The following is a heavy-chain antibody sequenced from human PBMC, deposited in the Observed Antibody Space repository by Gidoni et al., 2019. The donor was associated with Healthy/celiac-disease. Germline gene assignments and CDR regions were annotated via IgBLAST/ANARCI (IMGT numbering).Heavy chain of an antibody. D-gene: IGHD2-2*01. CDR3: ARDVVPAANNWFDP. Sequence: QVQLQESGPGLVKPSETLSLTCTVSGGSISSYYWSWIRQPAGKGLEWIGRIYTSGSTNYNPSLKCRVTMSVDTSKNQFSLKLSSVTAADTAVYYCARDVVPAANNWFDPWGQGTLVTVSS. CDR2: IYTSGST. V-gene: IGHV4-4*07. CDR1: GGSISSYY. J-gene: IGHJ5*02.